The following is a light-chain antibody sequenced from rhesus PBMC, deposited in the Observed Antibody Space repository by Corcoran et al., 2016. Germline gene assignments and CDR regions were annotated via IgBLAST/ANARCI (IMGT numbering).Light chain of an antibody. CDR3: LQDYTTPWT. Sequence: DIQMTQSPSSLSASVGDRVTVTCRASQGINKELSWYQQKPGKAPTLLIYAASSLQTGVASRFSGSGSGTDYTITISRLQPSDVGTYYCLQDYTTPWTFGQGTKVEIK. CDR1: QGINKE. J-gene: IGKJ1*01. CDR2: AAS. V-gene: IGKV1-94*01.